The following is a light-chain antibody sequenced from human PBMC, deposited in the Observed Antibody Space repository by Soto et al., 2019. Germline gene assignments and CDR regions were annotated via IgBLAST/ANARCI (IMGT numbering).Light chain of an antibody. Sequence: DIQMPQSPSSLSGSVGDRVTIICRASQNISRYSNWYQQKPGKAPQLLIYTASNLQSGVSSRFSGSGFGTVFTLTISSLQPEDFATYYCQQSFTGPYTFGPGTKVDLK. V-gene: IGKV1-39*01. J-gene: IGKJ3*01. CDR2: TAS. CDR3: QQSFTGPYT. CDR1: QNISRY.